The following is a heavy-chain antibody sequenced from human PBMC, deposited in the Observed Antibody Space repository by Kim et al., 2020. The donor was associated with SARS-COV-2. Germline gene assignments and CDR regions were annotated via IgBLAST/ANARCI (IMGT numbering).Heavy chain of an antibody. V-gene: IGHV3-30*01. J-gene: IGHJ6*02. CDR3: ARDHPHDHEKDYYYYYGMDV. Sequence: RFTIARDNSKNTLYLQMNSLRAEDTAVYYCARDHPHDHEKDYYYYYGMDVWGQGTTVTVSS.